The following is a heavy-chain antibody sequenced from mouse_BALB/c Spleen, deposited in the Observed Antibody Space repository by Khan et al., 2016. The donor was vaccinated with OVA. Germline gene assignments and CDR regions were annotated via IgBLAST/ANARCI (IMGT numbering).Heavy chain of an antibody. D-gene: IGHD1-3*01. CDR1: GFSLTSYG. V-gene: IGHV2-9*02. CDR3: ARLEDI. J-gene: IGHJ2*01. Sequence: QVQLKESGPGLVAPSQSLSITCTVSGFSLTSYGVHWVHQPPGKGLEWLGVIWAGGSTNYNSALMSRLSISKDNSKSQVFLKMNSRQTDDTAMYYCARLEDIWGQGTTLTVSS. CDR2: IWAGGST.